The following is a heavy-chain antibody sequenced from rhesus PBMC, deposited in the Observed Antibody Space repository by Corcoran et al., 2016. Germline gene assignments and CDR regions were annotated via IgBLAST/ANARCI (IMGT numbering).Heavy chain of an antibody. J-gene: IGHJ4*01. CDR1: GGSFRGYY. D-gene: IGHD4-29*01. CDR3: AREYISVAAIDY. CDR2: ISGSSGST. Sequence: VQLQESGPGLVKPSETLSLTCAVSGGSFRGYYWGWIRQPPGKGLEWLGYISGSSGSTDYNPSLKSRVTISTDTSKNQFSLKLSSVTAADTAVYYCAREYISVAAIDYWGQGVLVTVSS. V-gene: IGHV4-165*01.